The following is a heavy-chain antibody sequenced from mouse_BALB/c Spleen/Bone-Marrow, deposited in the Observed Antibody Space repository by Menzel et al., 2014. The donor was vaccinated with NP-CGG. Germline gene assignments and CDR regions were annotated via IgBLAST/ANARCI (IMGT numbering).Heavy chain of an antibody. J-gene: IGHJ4*01. V-gene: IGHV14-4*02. CDR2: IDPENGDI. CDR1: GFSIKDYY. Sequence: VQLQQPGAELARSGASVKLSCTASGFSIKDYYMHWVKQRPEQGLEWIGWIDPENGDIEYAPKFQGKATMTADTSSNTAYLQLSSLTSEDTAVYYCNGNYYAMDYWGQGTSVTVSS. CDR3: NGNYYAMDY. D-gene: IGHD2-1*01.